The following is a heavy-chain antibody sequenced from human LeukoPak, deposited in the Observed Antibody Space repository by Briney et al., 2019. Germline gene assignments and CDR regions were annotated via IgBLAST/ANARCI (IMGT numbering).Heavy chain of an antibody. Sequence: GGSLRLSCAASGFTFSSYAMSWVRQAPGKGLEWVSAISGSGDGTYYADSVKGRLTISRDNSKNTLYLQMNSLRAEDTAVYYCARDLVGATTQWGQGTLVTVSS. CDR2: ISGSGDGT. J-gene: IGHJ4*02. D-gene: IGHD1-26*01. CDR1: GFTFSSYA. CDR3: ARDLVGATTQ. V-gene: IGHV3-23*01.